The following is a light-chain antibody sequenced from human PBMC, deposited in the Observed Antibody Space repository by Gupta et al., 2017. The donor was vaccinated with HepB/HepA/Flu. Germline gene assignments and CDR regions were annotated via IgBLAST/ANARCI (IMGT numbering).Light chain of an antibody. CDR1: SSDVGSYHL. V-gene: IGLV2-23*02. CDR2: EVS. Sequence: GTSSDVGSYHLVSWYQQHPGKAPKLMIYEVSKRPSGVSNRFSGSKSGNTASLTISGLQAEDEADDYCCSYAGSSTSVVFGGGTKLTVL. CDR3: CSYAGSSTSVV. J-gene: IGLJ2*01.